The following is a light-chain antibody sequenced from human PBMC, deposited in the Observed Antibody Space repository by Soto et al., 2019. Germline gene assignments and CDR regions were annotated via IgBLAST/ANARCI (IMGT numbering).Light chain of an antibody. Sequence: SYELTQPPSVXXXXGQTATITCGGNNIGSKSVHWYQQKPGQVPVLVVYDDSDRPSGIPERFSGSNSGDTATLTITRVEAGDEAEFYCQVWDPSSDHFVFGSGTKLTVL. CDR3: QVWDPSSDHFV. CDR1: NIGSKS. V-gene: IGLV3-21*02. CDR2: DDS. J-gene: IGLJ1*01.